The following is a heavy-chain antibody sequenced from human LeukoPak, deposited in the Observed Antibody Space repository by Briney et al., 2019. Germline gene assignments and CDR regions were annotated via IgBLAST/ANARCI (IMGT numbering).Heavy chain of an antibody. CDR3: ARDLSGITGYTYGRGIDY. CDR1: GFTFSSHR. Sequence: GGSLRLSCAASGFTFSSHRMTWVRRTPGKGLEWVANIKKDGSEKYYVDSVKGRFTISRDNAKTSLYLQMNSLRAEDTAVYYCARDLSGITGYTYGRGIDYWGQGTLVTVSS. J-gene: IGHJ4*02. CDR2: IKKDGSEK. D-gene: IGHD5-18*01. V-gene: IGHV3-7*01.